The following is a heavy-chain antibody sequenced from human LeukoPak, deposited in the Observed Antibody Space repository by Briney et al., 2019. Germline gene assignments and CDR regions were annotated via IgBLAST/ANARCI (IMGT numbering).Heavy chain of an antibody. CDR3: ARDRYTVVSWYFDL. J-gene: IGHJ2*01. CDR1: GGSISSGGYY. CDR2: IYYSGST. D-gene: IGHD4-23*01. V-gene: IGHV4-31*03. Sequence: PSETLSLTCTVSGGSISSGGYYWSWIRQHPGKGLEWIGYIYYSGSTYYNPSLKGRVTISVDTSKNQFSLKLSPVTAADTAVYYCARDRYTVVSWYFDLWGRGTLVTVSS.